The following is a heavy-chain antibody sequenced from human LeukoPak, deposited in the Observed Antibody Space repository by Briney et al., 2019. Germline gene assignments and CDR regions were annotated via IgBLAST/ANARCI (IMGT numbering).Heavy chain of an antibody. J-gene: IGHJ6*03. V-gene: IGHV4-34*01. D-gene: IGHD6-13*01. CDR2: INHSGST. Sequence: SETLSLTCAVYGGSFSGYYWSWIRQPPGKGLEWIGEINHSGSTNYNPSLKSRVTISVDTSKNQFSLKLSSVTAADTAVYYCARGLDTAAGPRLFPLEYYYYYYMDVWGKGTTVTVSS. CDR3: ARGLDTAAGPRLFPLEYYYYYYMDV. CDR1: GGSFSGYY.